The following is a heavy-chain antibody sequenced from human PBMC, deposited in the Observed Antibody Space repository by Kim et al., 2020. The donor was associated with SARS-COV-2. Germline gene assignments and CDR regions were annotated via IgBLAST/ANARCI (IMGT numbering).Heavy chain of an antibody. CDR3: ARSLWFGELSWVNWFDP. D-gene: IGHD3-10*01. CDR2: IYYSGST. J-gene: IGHJ5*02. V-gene: IGHV4-39*01. Sequence: SETLSLTCTVSGGSISSSSYYWGWIRQPPGKGLEWIGSIYYSGSTYYNPSLKSRVTISVDTSKNQFSLKLSVVTAADTAVYYCARSLWFGELSWVNWFDPWGQGTLVTVSS. CDR1: GGSISSSSYY.